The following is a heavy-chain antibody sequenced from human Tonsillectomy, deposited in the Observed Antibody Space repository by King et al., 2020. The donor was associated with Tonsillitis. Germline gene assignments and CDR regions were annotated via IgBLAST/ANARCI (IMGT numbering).Heavy chain of an antibody. J-gene: IGHJ3*02. CDR2: LYHSGST. CDR3: ARVLDYSDAFDI. V-gene: IGHV4-38-2*02. Sequence: QLQESGPGLVKPSETLSLTCTVSGYSISSDHFWGWIRQPPGKGLEWIGTLYHSGSTYYNPSLKSRVTTTVDTSKNHFSLKLSSVTAADTAVYYCARVLDYSDAFDIWGQGTMVTVSS. D-gene: IGHD2-15*01. CDR1: GYSISSDHF.